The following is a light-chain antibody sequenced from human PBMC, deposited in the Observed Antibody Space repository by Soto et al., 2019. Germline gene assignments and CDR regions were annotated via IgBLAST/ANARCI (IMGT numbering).Light chain of an antibody. CDR3: CSYVGARTYV. J-gene: IGLJ1*01. V-gene: IGLV2-23*01. CDR1: ISDVGSSGP. Sequence: SALTQPASVSGSPGQSITISCSGSISDVGSSGPVSWYQHHPGQVPKLIIYEGSRRPSGVSSRFSGSKTGNTASLTITGLQAEDEANYYCCSYVGARTYVFGTGTKVTVL. CDR2: EGS.